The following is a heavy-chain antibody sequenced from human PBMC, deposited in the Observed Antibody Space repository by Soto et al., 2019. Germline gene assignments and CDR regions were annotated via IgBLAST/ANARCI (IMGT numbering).Heavy chain of an antibody. D-gene: IGHD4-17*01. CDR3: ARAVNSSVFYGGSANWFDP. J-gene: IGHJ5*02. V-gene: IGHV3-9*01. Sequence: EVQLVESGGGLVQPGRSLRLSCAASGFTFDDYAMDWVRQAPGKGLEWVSGISWNGGDIGYADSVKGRFTISRDNAKNSLYLQMNSLRVEDTALYYCARAVNSSVFYGGSANWFDPWGRGTLVTVSS. CDR1: GFTFDDYA. CDR2: ISWNGGDI.